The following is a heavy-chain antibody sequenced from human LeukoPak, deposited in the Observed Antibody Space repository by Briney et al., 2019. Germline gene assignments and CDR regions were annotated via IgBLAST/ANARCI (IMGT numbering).Heavy chain of an antibody. CDR1: GGSISSSNW. Sequence: SGTLSLTCAVSGGSISSSNWWSWVRQPPGKGLEWIGEIYHSGSTNYNPSLKSRVTISVDTSKNQFSLKLNSVTAADTAVYYCARDGRIGVIGTPNWFDPWGQGTLVTVSS. CDR3: ARDGRIGVIGTPNWFDP. D-gene: IGHD6-19*01. J-gene: IGHJ5*02. CDR2: IYHSGST. V-gene: IGHV4-4*02.